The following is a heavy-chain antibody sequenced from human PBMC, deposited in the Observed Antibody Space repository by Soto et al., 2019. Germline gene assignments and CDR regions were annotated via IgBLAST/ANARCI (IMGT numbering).Heavy chain of an antibody. CDR3: ARGTVVTHFDY. Sequence: QVQLVQSGAEEKKPGASVKVSCKASGYTFTSYAMHWVRQAPGQRLEWMGWINAGNGNTKYSQKFQGRXTXTWXTSASTAYMELSSLRSEDTAVYYCARGTVVTHFDYWGQGTLVTVSS. CDR2: INAGNGNT. D-gene: IGHD2-15*01. J-gene: IGHJ4*02. V-gene: IGHV1-3*05. CDR1: GYTFTSYA.